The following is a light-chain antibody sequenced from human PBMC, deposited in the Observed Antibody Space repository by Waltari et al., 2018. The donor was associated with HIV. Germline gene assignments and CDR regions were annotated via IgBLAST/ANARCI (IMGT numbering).Light chain of an antibody. J-gene: IGLJ2*01. V-gene: IGLV3-1*01. Sequence: SFELTQPPSVSVSPGQTARIACSGNNLGERYACWYPQKPGQSPVLVISQNNVRPSGIPERFSGSNSGDTATLIISGTQAMDEADYYCQAWDSSPFVAFGGGTKLTVL. CDR3: QAWDSSPFVA. CDR2: QNN. CDR1: NLGERY.